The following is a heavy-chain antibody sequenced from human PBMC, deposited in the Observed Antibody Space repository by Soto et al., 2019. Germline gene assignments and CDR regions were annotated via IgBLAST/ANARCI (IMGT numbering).Heavy chain of an antibody. Sequence: QITLKESGPTLVKPTQTLTLTCTFSGFSLSTSGVGVGWIRQPPGQALEWLAPIYWNDDKRYSPSLKSRLTITKDTSKNQVVLTMTNMDPVDTATYCCAHRRAYYYDSGSSDNWFDPWGQGTLVTVSS. CDR1: GFSLSTSGVG. CDR2: IYWNDDK. V-gene: IGHV2-5*01. D-gene: IGHD3-10*01. CDR3: AHRRAYYYDSGSSDNWFDP. J-gene: IGHJ5*02.